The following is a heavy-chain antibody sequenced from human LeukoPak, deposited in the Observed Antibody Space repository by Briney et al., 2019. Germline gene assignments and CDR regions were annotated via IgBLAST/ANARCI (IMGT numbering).Heavy chain of an antibody. CDR1: GFTFSGYG. V-gene: IGHV3-30*18. J-gene: IGHJ5*02. D-gene: IGHD6-19*01. Sequence: GGPLRLSCAASGFTFSGYGMHWVRQAPGKGLEWVAVISYDGSNKYYADSVKGRFTISRDNSKNTLYLQMNSLRAEDTAVYYCAKSGIAVAGAPNLNWFDPWGQGTLVTVSS. CDR2: ISYDGSNK. CDR3: AKSGIAVAGAPNLNWFDP.